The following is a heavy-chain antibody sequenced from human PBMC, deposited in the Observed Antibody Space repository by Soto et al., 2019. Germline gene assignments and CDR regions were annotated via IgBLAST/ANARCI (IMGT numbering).Heavy chain of an antibody. J-gene: IGHJ5*02. CDR1: GGSITVGGYF. D-gene: IGHD4-17*01. CDR2: IYYSGRT. Sequence: SETLSLTCTVSGGSITVGGYFWSWIRQHPGKGLEWIGYIYYSGRTHYNPSLKGRITISWDTSKNQFSLQLSSVTAADTAVYFCARGHSDFGDYDWFEPWGQGTLVTVSS. CDR3: ARGHSDFGDYDWFEP. V-gene: IGHV4-31*03.